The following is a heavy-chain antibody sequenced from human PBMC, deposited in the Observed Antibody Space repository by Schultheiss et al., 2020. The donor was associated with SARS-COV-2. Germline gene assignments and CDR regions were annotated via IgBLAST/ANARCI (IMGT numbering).Heavy chain of an antibody. V-gene: IGHV3-11*04. CDR3: ARYNYDFWTTGPDAFDI. CDR2: ISSSGSTI. CDR1: GFTFSDYY. D-gene: IGHD3-3*01. Sequence: GGSLRLSCAASGFTFSDYYMSWIRQAPGKGLEWVSYISSSGSTIYYADSVKGRFTISRDNAKNSLYLQMNSLRAEDTAVYYCARYNYDFWTTGPDAFDIWGQGTMVTVSS. J-gene: IGHJ3*02.